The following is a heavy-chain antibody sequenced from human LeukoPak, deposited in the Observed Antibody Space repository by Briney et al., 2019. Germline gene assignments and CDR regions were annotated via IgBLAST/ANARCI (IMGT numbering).Heavy chain of an antibody. Sequence: SETLSLTCAVDGGSFSGYYWSWIRQPPGKGLEWIGEINHSGSTNYNPSLKSRVTISVDTSKNQFSLKLSSVTAADTAVYYCARAQGYDFWSGYSFFDYWGQGTLVTVSS. CDR3: ARAQGYDFWSGYSFFDY. CDR2: INHSGST. CDR1: GGSFSGYY. J-gene: IGHJ4*02. V-gene: IGHV4-34*01. D-gene: IGHD3-3*01.